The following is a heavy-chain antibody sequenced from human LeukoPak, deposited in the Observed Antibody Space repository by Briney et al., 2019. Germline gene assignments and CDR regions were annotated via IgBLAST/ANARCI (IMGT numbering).Heavy chain of an antibody. CDR1: GFTFSSYA. Sequence: GGSLRLSCAASGFTFSSYAMSWVRQAPGKGLEWVSVISGSGGSTYYADSVKGRFTISRDNSKNTLYLQMNSLRAEDTAVYYCAKYKLMTTVTAPDYWGQGTLVTVSS. V-gene: IGHV3-23*01. D-gene: IGHD4-17*01. CDR3: AKYKLMTTVTAPDY. J-gene: IGHJ4*02. CDR2: ISGSGGST.